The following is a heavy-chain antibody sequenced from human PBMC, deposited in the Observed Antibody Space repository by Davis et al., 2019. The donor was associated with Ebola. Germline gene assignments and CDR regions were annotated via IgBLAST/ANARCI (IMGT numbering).Heavy chain of an antibody. V-gene: IGHV1-18*01. D-gene: IGHD2-15*01. CDR1: GYTFPSYG. J-gene: IGHJ4*02. CDR2: ISAYNGNT. CDR3: AREVQRGYCSGGSCPNFDY. Sequence: ASVKVSCKASGYTFPSYGISWVRQAPGQGLEWMGWISAYNGNTNYAQKLQGRVTMTTDTSTSTAYMELRSLRSDDTAVYYCAREVQRGYCSGGSCPNFDYWGQGTLVTASS.